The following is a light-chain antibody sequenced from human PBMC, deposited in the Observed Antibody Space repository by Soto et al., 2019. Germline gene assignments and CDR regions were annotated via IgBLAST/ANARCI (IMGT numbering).Light chain of an antibody. V-gene: IGKV1-6*01. Sequence: ATQMTQSPSSLSASVGDRVTITCRASQGIRNDLGWYQQKPGKPPKLLIYAASILESGVPSRFSGSGSGTDFTLTISSLQPEDFATYFCLKDYSYPRTFGKGTKVEIK. CDR3: LKDYSYPRT. CDR1: QGIRND. CDR2: AAS. J-gene: IGKJ1*01.